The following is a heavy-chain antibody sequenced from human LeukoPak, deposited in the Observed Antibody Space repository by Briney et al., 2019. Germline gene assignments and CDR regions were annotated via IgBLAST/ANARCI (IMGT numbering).Heavy chain of an antibody. CDR3: ARELGYCSSTSCSYAFDI. CDR1: GYTFTGYY. Sequence: ASVKVSCKASGYTFTGYYMHWVRQAPGQGLEWMGWINPNSGGTNYAQKFQGRVTMTRDTSISTAYMELSRLRSDDTAVYYCARELGYCSSTSCSYAFDIWGQGTMVTVSS. D-gene: IGHD2-2*01. V-gene: IGHV1-2*02. CDR2: INPNSGGT. J-gene: IGHJ3*02.